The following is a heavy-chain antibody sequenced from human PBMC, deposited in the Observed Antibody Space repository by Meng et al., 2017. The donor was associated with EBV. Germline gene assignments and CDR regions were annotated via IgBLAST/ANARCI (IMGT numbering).Heavy chain of an antibody. CDR1: GGSISSDDYY. Sequence: VDLQESGPGLAKPYQTLSLTCTVSGGSISSDDYYWSWIRQPPGKGLEWIGYIYYSGSTYYNPSLKSRVTISVDTSKNQFSLKLISVTAADTAVYYCASAPIAAAGSRLDYWGQGTLVTVSS. CDR3: ASAPIAAAGSRLDY. D-gene: IGHD6-13*01. CDR2: IYYSGST. J-gene: IGHJ4*02. V-gene: IGHV4-30-4*08.